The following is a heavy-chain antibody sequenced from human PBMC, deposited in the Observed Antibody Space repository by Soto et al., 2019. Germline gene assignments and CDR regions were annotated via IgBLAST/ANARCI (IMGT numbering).Heavy chain of an antibody. CDR1: GGAFSSYA. J-gene: IGHJ4*02. D-gene: IGHD3-16*01. CDR3: ARLGSCGVGPYLDD. V-gene: IGHV1-69*01. CDR2: IIPIFGTA. Sequence: QVQLGQSGAEVKKPGSSVKVSCKASGGAFSSYAISWVRQAPGQGLEWMGGIIPIFGTANYAQKLQGRVTITADESTSTAYMELSSLRSEDTAVYYCARLGSCGVGPYLDDWGQGALVTVSS.